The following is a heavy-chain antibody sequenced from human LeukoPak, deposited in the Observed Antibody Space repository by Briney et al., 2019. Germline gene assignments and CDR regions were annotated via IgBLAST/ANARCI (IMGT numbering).Heavy chain of an antibody. CDR2: IYYSGST. J-gene: IGHJ4*02. CDR3: ARDAKGSGYFDY. V-gene: IGHV4-59*01. Sequence: SETLSLTCTVSGGSISSYYWSWIRQPPGKGLEWIGYIYYSGSTNYNPSLKSRVTISVDTSKNQFSLKLSSVTAADTAVYYCARDAKGSGYFDYWGQGTLVTVSS. D-gene: IGHD3-10*01. CDR1: GGSISSYY.